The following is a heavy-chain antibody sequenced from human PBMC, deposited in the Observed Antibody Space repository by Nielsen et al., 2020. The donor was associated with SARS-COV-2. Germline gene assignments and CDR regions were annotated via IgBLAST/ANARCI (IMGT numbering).Heavy chain of an antibody. Sequence: SVKVSCKASGGTFSSYAISWVRQAPGQGLEWMGGIIPIFGTANYAQKFQGRVTITADKSTSTAYMEVSSLRSEDTAVYYCAREPYSSSWYGDYWGQGTLVTVSS. CDR3: AREPYSSSWYGDY. CDR2: IIPIFGTA. J-gene: IGHJ4*02. D-gene: IGHD6-13*01. CDR1: GGTFSSYA. V-gene: IGHV1-69*06.